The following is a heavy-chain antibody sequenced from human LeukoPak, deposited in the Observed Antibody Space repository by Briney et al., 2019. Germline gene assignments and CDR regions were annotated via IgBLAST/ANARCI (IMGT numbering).Heavy chain of an antibody. D-gene: IGHD1-26*01. CDR1: GFTFSSYW. J-gene: IGHJ4*02. V-gene: IGHV3-74*01. CDR3: ARDNSGSYLFDY. Sequence: GGSLRLSCAASGFTFSSYWMHWVRQAPGKGLVWVSRINTDGSSTSYADSVKGRFTISRDNAKNTLYLQMDSLRAEDTAVYYCARDNSGSYLFDYWGQGTLVTVSS. CDR2: INTDGSST.